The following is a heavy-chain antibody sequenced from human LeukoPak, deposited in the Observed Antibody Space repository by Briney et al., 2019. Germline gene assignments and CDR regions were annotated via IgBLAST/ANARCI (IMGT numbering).Heavy chain of an antibody. Sequence: GGSLRLSCVGSGFTFRSHAMSWVRQAPEKGLEFVSGIYENGGTTYYADSVKGRFSISGDNSKNTLYLQMDSLRGEDTAVYYCAKDRYSSGCLSYWGQGTLVTVSS. CDR3: AKDRYSSGCLSY. CDR2: IYENGGTT. CDR1: GFTFRSHA. J-gene: IGHJ4*02. D-gene: IGHD6-19*01. V-gene: IGHV3-23*01.